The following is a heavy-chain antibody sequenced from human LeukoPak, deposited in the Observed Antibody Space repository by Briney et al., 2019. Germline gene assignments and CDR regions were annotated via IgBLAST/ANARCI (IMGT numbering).Heavy chain of an antibody. J-gene: IGHJ4*02. Sequence: GGSLRLSCAASGFTFSSYAMSWVRQAPGKGLEWVSAISGSGGSTYYADSVKGRFTISRDNSKNTLYVQMNSLRAEDTAVYYCAKDWGEYFDYVWGSFTSFDSWGQGTLVTVSS. D-gene: IGHD3-16*01. CDR3: AKDWGEYFDYVWGSFTSFDS. CDR1: GFTFSSYA. CDR2: ISGSGGST. V-gene: IGHV3-23*01.